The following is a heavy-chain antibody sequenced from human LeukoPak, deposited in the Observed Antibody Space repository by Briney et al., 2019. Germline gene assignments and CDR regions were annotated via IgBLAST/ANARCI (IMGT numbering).Heavy chain of an antibody. CDR3: ARHSGKNSGYDYAFDY. J-gene: IGHJ4*02. CDR2: IIPTFGTA. V-gene: IGHV1-69*06. CDR1: GGTLSSYA. D-gene: IGHD5-12*01. Sequence: GASVKVSCKVSGGTLSSYAISWVRQAPGQGLEWMGGIIPTFGTANYAQKFQGRVTITADKSTSTAYMELSSLRSEDTAVYYCARHSGKNSGYDYAFDYWGQGTLVTVSS.